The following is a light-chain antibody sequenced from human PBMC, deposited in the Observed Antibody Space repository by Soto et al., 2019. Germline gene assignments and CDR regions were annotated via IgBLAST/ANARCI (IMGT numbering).Light chain of an antibody. CDR1: SSDVGGYNY. V-gene: IGLV2-14*01. CDR2: DVS. J-gene: IGLJ1*01. Sequence: QSVLTQPASVSGSPGQSIAISCTGTSSDVGGYNYVSWYQLHPDKAPKLIIYDVSNRPSGVSNRFSGSKSGNTASLTISGFQLEDEADYYCSSYTSSITRGFGTGTKVTVL. CDR3: SSYTSSITRG.